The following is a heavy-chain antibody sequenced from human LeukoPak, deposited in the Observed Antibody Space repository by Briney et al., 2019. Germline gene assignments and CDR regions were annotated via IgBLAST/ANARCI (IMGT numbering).Heavy chain of an antibody. CDR3: ASATNGDDAFDI. Sequence: ASVKVSCKASGYTFTGYYMHWVRQAPGQGLEWMGWINPNSGGTNYAQKFQGRVTMTRDTPISTAYMELSRLRSDDTAVYYCASATNGDDAFDIWGQGTMVTVSS. CDR1: GYTFTGYY. D-gene: IGHD1-26*01. V-gene: IGHV1-2*02. CDR2: INPNSGGT. J-gene: IGHJ3*02.